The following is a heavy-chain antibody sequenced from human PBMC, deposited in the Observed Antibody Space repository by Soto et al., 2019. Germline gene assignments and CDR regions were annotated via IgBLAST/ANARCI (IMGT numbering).Heavy chain of an antibody. Sequence: TLSLTCTVSGGSISSGGYYWSWIRQHPGKGLEWIGYIYYSGSTYYNPSLKSRVTISVDTSKNQFSLKLSSVTAADTAVYYCAREGVMTTVTTGGYFDYWGQGTLVTVSS. CDR1: GGSISSGGYY. CDR2: IYYSGST. J-gene: IGHJ4*02. V-gene: IGHV4-31*03. D-gene: IGHD4-17*01. CDR3: AREGVMTTVTTGGYFDY.